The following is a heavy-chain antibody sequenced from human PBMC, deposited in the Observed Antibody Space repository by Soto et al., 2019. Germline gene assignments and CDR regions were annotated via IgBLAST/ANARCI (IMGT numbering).Heavy chain of an antibody. CDR3: ARENDYGSGSYDY. CDR2: INAGNGNT. CDR1: GYTFTSYA. V-gene: IGHV1-3*01. D-gene: IGHD3-10*01. Sequence: ASVTVSCKASGYTFTSYAMHWVRQAPVQRLEWMGWINAGNGNTKYSQKFQDRVTITRATSASTAYMELSSLRSEDTAVYYCARENDYGSGSYDYWGLGTMGSVSA. J-gene: IGHJ4*02.